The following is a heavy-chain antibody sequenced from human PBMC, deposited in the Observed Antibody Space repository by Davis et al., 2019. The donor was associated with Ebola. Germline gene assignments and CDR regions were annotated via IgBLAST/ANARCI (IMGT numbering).Heavy chain of an antibody. J-gene: IGHJ4*02. V-gene: IGHV1-69*06. CDR1: GNTISTYT. Sequence: SVKVSCKASGNTISTYTIDWVRQAPGQGLEWMGGIIPIFGTTSYAQKFRGRVTITADKSTRIAYMELSILRSEDTAVYYCARGPSVATAHYFDFWGQGTLVTVSS. CDR3: ARGPSVATAHYFDF. CDR2: IIPIFGTT. D-gene: IGHD2-21*02.